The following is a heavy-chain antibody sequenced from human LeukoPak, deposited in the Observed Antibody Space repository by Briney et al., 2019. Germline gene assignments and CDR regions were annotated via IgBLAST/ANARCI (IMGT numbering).Heavy chain of an antibody. J-gene: IGHJ3*01. CDR3: ARDTDYAFDV. CDR1: GFTFRNYA. CDR2: ISYAGSNE. Sequence: PGGSLRLSCAASGFTFRNYAMHWVRQAPGKGLEWVAVISYAGSNEHYADSVKGRFTISRDNAKSSLYLQMNSLRAEDTAVYYCARDTDYAFDVWGQGTMVTVSS. V-gene: IGHV3-30*04.